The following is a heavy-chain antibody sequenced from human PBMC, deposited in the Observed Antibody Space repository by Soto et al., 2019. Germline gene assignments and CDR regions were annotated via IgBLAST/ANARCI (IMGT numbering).Heavy chain of an antibody. CDR2: IKQDGSEK. Sequence: GGSLRLSCAASGFTFSSYWMSWVRQAPGKGREWVANIKQDGSEKYYVDSVKGRFTISRDNAKNSLYLQMNSLRAEDTAVYYCARGGHYYDSSGYLPSYYYYGMDVWGQGTTVTVSS. CDR3: ARGGHYYDSSGYLPSYYYYGMDV. V-gene: IGHV3-7*01. D-gene: IGHD3-22*01. J-gene: IGHJ6*02. CDR1: GFTFSSYW.